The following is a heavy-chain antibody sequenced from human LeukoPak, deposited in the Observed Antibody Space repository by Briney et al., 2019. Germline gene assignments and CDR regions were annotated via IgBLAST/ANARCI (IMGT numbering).Heavy chain of an antibody. V-gene: IGHV3-33*01. D-gene: IGHD6-13*01. CDR3: ARDPAIAATKYYFDY. CDR1: GFTFSSYG. CDR2: IWYDGSNK. J-gene: IGHJ4*02. Sequence: PGGSLRLSCAASGFTFSSYGMHWVRQAPGKGLEWVAVIWYDGSNKYHADSVKGRFTISRDNPKNTLYLQMNSLRAEDTAVYYCARDPAIAATKYYFDYWGQGTLVTVSS.